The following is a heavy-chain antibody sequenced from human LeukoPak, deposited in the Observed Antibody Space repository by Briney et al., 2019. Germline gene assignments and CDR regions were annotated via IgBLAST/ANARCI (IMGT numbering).Heavy chain of an antibody. CDR3: ARASYGDYGFDY. Sequence: GGSLRLSCAASGFTVSSNYMLWIRQAPGKGLEWVSYISSSGSTIYYADSVKGRFTISRDNAKNSLYLQMNSLRAEDTAVYYCARASYGDYGFDYWGQGTLVTVSS. J-gene: IGHJ4*02. V-gene: IGHV3-11*01. CDR2: ISSSGSTI. D-gene: IGHD4-17*01. CDR1: GFTVSSNY.